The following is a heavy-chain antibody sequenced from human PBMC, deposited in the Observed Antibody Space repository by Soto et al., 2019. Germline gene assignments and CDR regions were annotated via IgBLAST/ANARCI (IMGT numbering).Heavy chain of an antibody. CDR3: ARKEQQLDYYGMDV. Sequence: QVKLQESGPGLVKPSETLSLTCTVSGGSISSYYWSWIRQPPGKGLEWIGYIYYSGSTNYNPSLKSRVTISVDTSKNQFSLKLTSVTAADTGVYYCARKEQQLDYYGMDVWGQGTTVTVS. CDR2: IYYSGST. CDR1: GGSISSYY. J-gene: IGHJ6*02. D-gene: IGHD6-13*01. V-gene: IGHV4-59*01.